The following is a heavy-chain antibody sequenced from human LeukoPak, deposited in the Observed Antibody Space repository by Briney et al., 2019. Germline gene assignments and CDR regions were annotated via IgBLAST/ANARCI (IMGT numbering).Heavy chain of an antibody. CDR2: ISAYNGNT. CDR1: GYTFTSYG. CDR3: ARISPMWYYYDSSGRMGAFDI. Sequence: EASVKVSCKASGYTFTSYGISWVRQAPGQGLEWMGWISAYNGNTNYAQKLQGRVTMTTDTSTSTAYMELRSLRSDDTAVYYCARISPMWYYYDSSGRMGAFDIWGRGTMVTVSS. V-gene: IGHV1-18*01. J-gene: IGHJ3*02. D-gene: IGHD3-22*01.